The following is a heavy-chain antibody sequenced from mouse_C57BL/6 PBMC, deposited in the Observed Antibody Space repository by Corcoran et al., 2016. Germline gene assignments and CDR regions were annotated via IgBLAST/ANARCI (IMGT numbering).Heavy chain of an antibody. CDR3: ARGGYGSISDWYFDV. V-gene: IGHV1-26*01. D-gene: IGHD1-1*01. Sequence: EVQLTKSGPELVKPGASVKIYCKASGYTFTDYYMNWVKQSHGTSLEWIGDINPNNGGTSYNQKFKGKATLTVDKSSSTAYMELRSLTSEDSAVYYCARGGYGSISDWYFDVWGTWTTVTVSS. CDR1: GYTFTDYY. CDR2: INPNNGGT. J-gene: IGHJ1*03.